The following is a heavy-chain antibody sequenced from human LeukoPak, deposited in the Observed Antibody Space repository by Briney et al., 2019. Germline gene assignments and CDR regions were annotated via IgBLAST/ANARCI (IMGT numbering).Heavy chain of an antibody. V-gene: IGHV3-48*01. CDR3: ARKLDYMDV. CDR1: GLTFSTYN. Sequence: GGSLRLSCAASGLTFSTYNINWVRQAPGKGLEWISYISGGSRTIDYADSVKGRFTISRDNAKNSLYLQMNSLRVEDTAVYYCARKLDYMDVWGKGTAVTVSS. D-gene: IGHD1-1*01. CDR2: ISGGSRTI. J-gene: IGHJ6*03.